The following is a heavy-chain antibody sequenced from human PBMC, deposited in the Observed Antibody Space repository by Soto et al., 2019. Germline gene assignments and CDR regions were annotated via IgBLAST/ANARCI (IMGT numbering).Heavy chain of an antibody. CDR2: IKSKTDGGTT. CDR3: TSLYYGH. Sequence: PGGSLRLSCAASAFTFTYAWMSWVRQAPGKGLEWVGRIKSKTDGGTTDYAAPVKGRFTISRDESQNTLYLQMNSLKTEDTAVYYCTSLYYGHWGQGTLVAVSS. CDR1: AFTFTYAW. J-gene: IGHJ4*02. D-gene: IGHD3-16*02. V-gene: IGHV3-15*01.